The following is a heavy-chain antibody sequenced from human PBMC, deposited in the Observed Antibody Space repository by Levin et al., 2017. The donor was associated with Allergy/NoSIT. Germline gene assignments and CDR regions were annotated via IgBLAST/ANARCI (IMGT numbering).Heavy chain of an antibody. Sequence: GGSLRLSCAASGFTFSSYDMHWVRQATGKGLEWVSAIGTAGDTYYPGSVKGRFTISRENAKNSLYLQMNSLRAGDTAVYYCARGRGYYYGSGGRAAFDIWGQGTMVTVSS. V-gene: IGHV3-13*01. CDR2: IGTAGDT. CDR1: GFTFSSYD. CDR3: ARGRGYYYGSGGRAAFDI. J-gene: IGHJ3*02. D-gene: IGHD3-10*01.